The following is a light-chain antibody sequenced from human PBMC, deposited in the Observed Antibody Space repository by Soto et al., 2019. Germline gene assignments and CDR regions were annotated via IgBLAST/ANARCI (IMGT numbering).Light chain of an antibody. Sequence: ETVLTQSPGTLSLSPGERATLSCRASQSVSSTYLGWYQQKPGQAPRLLIYGASTRASGIPDRFSGSGSGTDFTLTIARLEHEDCAVYFCQLYGDSPPRAFGQGTRVEI. CDR3: QLYGDSPPRA. V-gene: IGKV3-20*01. J-gene: IGKJ1*01. CDR2: GAS. CDR1: QSVSSTY.